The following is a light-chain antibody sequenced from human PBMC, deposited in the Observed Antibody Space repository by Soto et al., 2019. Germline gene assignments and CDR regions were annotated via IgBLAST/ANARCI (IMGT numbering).Light chain of an antibody. J-gene: IGKJ3*01. CDR2: YAS. Sequence: EMVMTQSPATLSVSPGERVTLSCRASESVHSNLAWYQQKPGQGPSLLIYYASTRVTGVPDRFSGSGSGTECTLTISSLQSEDFVVYYCQHDSNWPPTFGPGTKVEIK. V-gene: IGKV3-15*01. CDR3: QHDSNWPPT. CDR1: ESVHSN.